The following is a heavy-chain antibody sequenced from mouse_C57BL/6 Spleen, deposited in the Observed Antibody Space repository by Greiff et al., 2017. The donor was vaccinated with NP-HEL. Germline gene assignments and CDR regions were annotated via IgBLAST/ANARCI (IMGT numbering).Heavy chain of an antibody. V-gene: IGHV1-82*01. Sequence: VKLQESGPELVKPGASVKISCKASGYAFSSSWMNWVKQRPGKGLEWIGRIYPGDGDTNYNGKFKGKATLTADKSSSTAYMQLSSLTSEDSAVYFCARAPDYDGPHFDYWGQGTTLTVSS. CDR2: IYPGDGDT. D-gene: IGHD2-4*01. CDR1: GYAFSSSW. J-gene: IGHJ2*01. CDR3: ARAPDYDGPHFDY.